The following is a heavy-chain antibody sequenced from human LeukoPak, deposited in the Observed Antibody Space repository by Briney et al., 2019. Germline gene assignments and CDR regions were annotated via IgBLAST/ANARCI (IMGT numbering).Heavy chain of an antibody. CDR2: IKTKSDGRPT. CDR1: GFTLSNAR. V-gene: IGHV3-15*01. CDR3: AWHYFDY. Sequence: GGSLRLSCAASGFTLSNARMSWVRQAPGKGLGWVGRIKTKSDGRPTDYAAPVKRRFTVSRDDSKHPLYLQMNSPETADTDLYYCAWHYFDYWGQGTLVTVSA. J-gene: IGHJ4*02.